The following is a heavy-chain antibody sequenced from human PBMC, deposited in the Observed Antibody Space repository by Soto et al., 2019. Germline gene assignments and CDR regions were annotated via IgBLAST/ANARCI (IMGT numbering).Heavy chain of an antibody. Sequence: ASVKVSCKASGYTFTSYYMHWVRQAPGEGLEWMGIINPSGGSTSYAQKFQGRVTMTRDTSTSTVYMELSSLRSEDTAVYYCARGGRHSNYNYYYYYMDVWGKGTTVSVSS. D-gene: IGHD4-4*01. CDR1: GYTFTSYY. CDR2: INPSGGST. CDR3: ARGGRHSNYNYYYYYMDV. V-gene: IGHV1-46*03. J-gene: IGHJ6*03.